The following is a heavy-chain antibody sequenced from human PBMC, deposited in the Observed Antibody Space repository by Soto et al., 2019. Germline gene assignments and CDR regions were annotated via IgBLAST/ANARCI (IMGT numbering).Heavy chain of an antibody. CDR3: ARDPAFGAFDI. Sequence: PGGSLRLSCAASGFTFSSYWMSWVRQAPGKGLQGVAKLKEDGSERYYVDSVKGRFTISRDNAKNSLYLQMSSLRAEDTAVYYCARDPAFGAFDIWGQGTMVTVSS. J-gene: IGHJ3*02. CDR2: LKEDGSER. V-gene: IGHV3-7*01. D-gene: IGHD3-16*01. CDR1: GFTFSSYW.